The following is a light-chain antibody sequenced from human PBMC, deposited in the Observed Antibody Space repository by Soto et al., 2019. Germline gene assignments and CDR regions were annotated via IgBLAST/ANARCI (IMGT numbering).Light chain of an antibody. V-gene: IGLV2-8*01. J-gene: IGLJ2*01. CDR1: SSDVGGYNY. CDR3: SSYRNSRTVV. Sequence: QSALTQPPSASGSPGQSVTISCTGTSSDVGGYNYVSWYQQHPGKAPKLMIYDVSKRPSGVPDRFSGSKSGNTASLTISGLQAEDEADYYCSSYRNSRTVVFGGGTKLTVL. CDR2: DVS.